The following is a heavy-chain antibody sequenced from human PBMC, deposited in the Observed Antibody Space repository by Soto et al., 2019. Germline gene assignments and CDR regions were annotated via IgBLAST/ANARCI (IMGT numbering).Heavy chain of an antibody. V-gene: IGHV5-10-1*03. J-gene: IGHJ5*02. D-gene: IGHD2-2*01. CDR1: GYTFNLFW. CDR3: ARLYCSSSTCDSWFDP. CDR2: IDPRDSYT. Sequence: EVQLVQSGAEVKKPGESLRISCTGFGYTFNLFWISWVRQMPGRGLEWVGRIDPRDSYTSYSPSFQGHVTISADKSISAVYLQWGSLKASDTAMYYCARLYCSSSTCDSWFDPWGQGTLVTVSS.